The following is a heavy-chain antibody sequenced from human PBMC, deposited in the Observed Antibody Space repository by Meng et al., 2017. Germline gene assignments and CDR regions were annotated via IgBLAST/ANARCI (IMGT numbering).Heavy chain of an antibody. V-gene: IGHV1-18*01. CDR3: ARYSSGWYGDYFDY. Sequence: ASVQVSCKASGYTFTSYGISWLRQAPGQGLEWMGWISAYNGNTNYAQKPQGRVIMTTDTSTSTAYMELRSLRSDDTAVYYCARYSSGWYGDYFDYWGQGTLVTVSS. CDR2: ISAYNGNT. CDR1: GYTFTSYG. J-gene: IGHJ4*02. D-gene: IGHD6-19*01.